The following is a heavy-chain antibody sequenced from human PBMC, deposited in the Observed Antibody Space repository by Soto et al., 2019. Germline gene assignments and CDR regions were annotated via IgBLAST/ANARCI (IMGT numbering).Heavy chain of an antibody. CDR1: GDSVSINSAA. CDR2: TYYRSKWYN. J-gene: IGHJ6*02. D-gene: IGHD6-19*01. V-gene: IGHV6-1*01. CDR3: ARGSPYSSGRSPHYYYYYGMDV. Sequence: SQNLSLTCDISGDSVSINSAAWNWIRQSPSRGLEWLGRTYYRSKWYNDYAVSVKSRITINPDTSKNQFSLQLNTVTPEDTAVYYCARGSPYSSGRSPHYYYYYGMDVWGQGTTVTVSS.